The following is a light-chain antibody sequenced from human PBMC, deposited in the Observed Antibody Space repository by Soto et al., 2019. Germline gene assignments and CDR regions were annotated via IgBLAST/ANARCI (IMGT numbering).Light chain of an antibody. CDR2: GDN. CDR1: TSNIGTYT. J-gene: IGLJ2*01. Sequence: QSVLTQSPSVSGTPGQGVTISCSGGTSNIGTYTVNWYQQLPGTAPKVLIYGDNQRPSGVAERFSGSKSGTSASLAISGLQSEDEADYYCAEWDDSLNGVVFGGGTKLTVL. CDR3: AEWDDSLNGVV. V-gene: IGLV1-44*01.